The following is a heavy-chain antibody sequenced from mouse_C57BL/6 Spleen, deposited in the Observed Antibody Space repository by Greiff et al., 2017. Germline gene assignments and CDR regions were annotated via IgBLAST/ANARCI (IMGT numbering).Heavy chain of an antibody. J-gene: IGHJ2*01. D-gene: IGHD2-5*01. V-gene: IGHV3-6*01. Sequence: VQLKESGPGLVKPSQSLSLTCSVTGYSITSGYYWNWIRQFPGNKLEWMGYISYDGSNNYNPSLKNRISITRDTSKNQFFLKLNSVTTEDTATYYCARVHYSNFDYWGQGTTLTVSS. CDR2: ISYDGSN. CDR1: GYSITSGYY. CDR3: ARVHYSNFDY.